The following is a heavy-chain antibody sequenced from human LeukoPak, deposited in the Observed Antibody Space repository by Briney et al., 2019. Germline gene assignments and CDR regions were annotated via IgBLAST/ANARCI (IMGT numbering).Heavy chain of an antibody. CDR1: GFTFSSYG. CDR2: IRYDGSNK. V-gene: IGHV3-30*02. Sequence: GGSLRLSCAASGFTFSSYGMHWVRQAPGKGLEWVAFIRYDGSNKYYADSVKGRFTISRDNSKNTLYLQMNSLRAEDTAVYYCALDYVDGLDYYYYMDVWGKGTTVTVPS. J-gene: IGHJ6*03. CDR3: ALDYVDGLDYYYYMDV. D-gene: IGHD4-17*01.